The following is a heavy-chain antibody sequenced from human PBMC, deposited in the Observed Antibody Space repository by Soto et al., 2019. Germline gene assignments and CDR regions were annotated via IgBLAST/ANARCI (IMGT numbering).Heavy chain of an antibody. J-gene: IGHJ4*02. Sequence: QVQLVESGGGVVQPGRSLRLSCAASGFTFSSFGMHWVRQAPGKGLEWVAVIWFDGSSKYSADSVKGQFTISRDNSKNTMYLQMNSLRAEDTAVYYCARSYYDSSGYFRPIDYWGQGTLVTVSS. CDR2: IWFDGSSK. D-gene: IGHD3-22*01. CDR3: ARSYYDSSGYFRPIDY. V-gene: IGHV3-33*01. CDR1: GFTFSSFG.